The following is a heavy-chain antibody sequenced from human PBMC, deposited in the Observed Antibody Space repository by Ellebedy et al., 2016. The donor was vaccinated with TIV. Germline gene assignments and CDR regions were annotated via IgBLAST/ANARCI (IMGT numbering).Heavy chain of an antibody. V-gene: IGHV1-8*01. CDR2: MNPNSGNT. D-gene: IGHD6-6*01. Sequence: AASVKVSCKASGYTFTSYDINWVRQATGQGLEWMGWMNPNSGNTGYAQKFQGRVTMTRENSISTAYMELSSLRSEDTAVYYCARGAFSSSFLFKYNYYGMDVWGQGTTVTVSS. CDR1: GYTFTSYD. CDR3: ARGAFSSSFLFKYNYYGMDV. J-gene: IGHJ6*02.